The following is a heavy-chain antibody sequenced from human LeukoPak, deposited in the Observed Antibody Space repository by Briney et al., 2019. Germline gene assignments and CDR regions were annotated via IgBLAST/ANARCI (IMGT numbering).Heavy chain of an antibody. CDR1: GYTFTSYY. CDR3: ARFSSNWYSSFDY. V-gene: IGHV1-46*01. CDR2: INPSGAST. D-gene: IGHD6-13*01. J-gene: IGHJ4*02. Sequence: ASVKVSCKASGYTFTSYYMHWVGQAPGQGLEWMGIINPSGASTGYAQKFQGRVTMTWDTSTTTVYMELSSLRSEDTAVYYCARFSSNWYSSFDYWGQGTLVTVSS.